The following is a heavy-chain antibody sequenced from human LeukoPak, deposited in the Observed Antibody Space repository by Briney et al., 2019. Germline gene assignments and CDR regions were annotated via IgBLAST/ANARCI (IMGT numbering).Heavy chain of an antibody. Sequence: GGSLRLSCAASGFTFSSYGMHWVRQAPGKGLEWVAVISYDGSNKYYADSVKGRFTISRDNSKNTLYLQMNSLGAEDTAVYYCAKAWGTVTGHFDYWGQGTLVTVSS. CDR2: ISYDGSNK. CDR1: GFTFSSYG. D-gene: IGHD4-17*01. J-gene: IGHJ4*02. V-gene: IGHV3-30*18. CDR3: AKAWGTVTGHFDY.